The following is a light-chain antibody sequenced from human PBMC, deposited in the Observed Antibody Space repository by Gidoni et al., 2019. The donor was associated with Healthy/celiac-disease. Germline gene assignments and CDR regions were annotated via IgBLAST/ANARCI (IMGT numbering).Light chain of an antibody. Sequence: IVMTQSPATLSVSPGERATLSCRVSQSVSSNLAWYQQKPGQAPRLLIYGASTRATGIPARFSGSGSGTEFTLTISSLQSEDFADYYCQQYNNWPDTFGQGTKLEIK. J-gene: IGKJ2*01. V-gene: IGKV3-15*01. CDR2: GAS. CDR3: QQYNNWPDT. CDR1: QSVSSN.